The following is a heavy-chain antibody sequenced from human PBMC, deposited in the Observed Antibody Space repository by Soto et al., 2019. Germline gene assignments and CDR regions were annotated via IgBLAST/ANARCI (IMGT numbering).Heavy chain of an antibody. D-gene: IGHD3-10*01. J-gene: IGHJ4*02. CDR3: VRDLDGSGAYYTDY. CDR1: GYPFFSIG. CDR2: IRPNNGNT. V-gene: IGHV1-18*01. Sequence: AASVKVSCKASGYPFFSIGITWVRQAPGQGLEWMGWIRPNNGNTVYAQRFQGRVTMTTDTSTSTAYMELRSLRSDDTGVYFCVRDLDGSGAYYTDYWGQGTLVTVSS.